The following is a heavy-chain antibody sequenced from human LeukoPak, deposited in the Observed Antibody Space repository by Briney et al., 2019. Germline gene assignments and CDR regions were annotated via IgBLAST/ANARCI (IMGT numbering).Heavy chain of an antibody. CDR2: ISSSSRYI. J-gene: IGHJ4*02. V-gene: IGHV3-21*04. CDR3: AKGDYYDSSGYPLDY. Sequence: GGSLRLSCAASGFTFSSYSMNWVRQAPGKGLEWVSSISSSSRYIYYADSVKGRFTISRDNAKNSLYLQMNSLRAEDTALYYCAKGDYYDSSGYPLDYWGQGTLVTVSS. D-gene: IGHD3-22*01. CDR1: GFTFSSYS.